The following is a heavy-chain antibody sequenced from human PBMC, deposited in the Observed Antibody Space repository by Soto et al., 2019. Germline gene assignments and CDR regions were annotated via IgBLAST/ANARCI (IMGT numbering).Heavy chain of an antibody. V-gene: IGHV3-30-3*01. J-gene: IGHJ4*02. Sequence: GGSLRLSCAASGFTLSTYAMHWVRQAPGKGLEWVAVMSYDGSNKYYADSVKGRHTISRDNAKKSLYLQMNSLRAEDTAVYYCVRGGGGGQFDSWGQGTLVTVSS. CDR2: MSYDGSNK. CDR3: VRGGGGGQFDS. CDR1: GFTLSTYA. D-gene: IGHD2-21*01.